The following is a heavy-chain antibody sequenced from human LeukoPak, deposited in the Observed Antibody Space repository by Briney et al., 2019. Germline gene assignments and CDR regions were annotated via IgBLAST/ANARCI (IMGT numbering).Heavy chain of an antibody. D-gene: IGHD3-22*01. CDR3: ARDRRYYDSSGAVYYDGMDV. CDR1: GGSISSYY. V-gene: IGHV4-59*01. CDR2: IYYSGGT. Sequence: SETLSLTCTVSGGSISSYYWSWIRQPPGKGLEWIGYIYYSGGTNYNPSLKSRVTISVDTSKNQFSLKLRSVTAADTAVYYCARDRRYYDSSGAVYYDGMDVWGQGTMVTVSS. J-gene: IGHJ6*02.